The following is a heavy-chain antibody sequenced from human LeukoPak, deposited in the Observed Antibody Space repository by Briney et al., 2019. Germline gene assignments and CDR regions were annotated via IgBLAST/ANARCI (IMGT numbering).Heavy chain of an antibody. J-gene: IGHJ5*02. Sequence: GESLKISCKASGYLISSDWITWGRQMPGKGLEWMGKIDPSDSYTNYSPSFQGHVTISVDNSISTAYLQWSSRKAADTAMYYSARRTSGSSFSWFDPWGQGTLVTVSS. V-gene: IGHV5-10-1*01. CDR1: GYLISSDW. CDR3: ARRTSGSSFSWFDP. D-gene: IGHD6-13*01. CDR2: IDPSDSYT.